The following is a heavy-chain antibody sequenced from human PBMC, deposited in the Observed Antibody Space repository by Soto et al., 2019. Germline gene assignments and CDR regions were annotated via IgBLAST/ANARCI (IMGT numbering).Heavy chain of an antibody. CDR3: ARLAYSSSSDWFDP. CDR2: IIPIFGTA. CDR1: GDSMSSDA. J-gene: IGHJ5*02. V-gene: IGHV1-69*01. Sequence: SSLKLSFTPSGDSMSSDAISWVRQAPGQGLEWMGGIIPIFGTANYAQKFQGRVTITADESTSTAYMELSSLGSEDTAVYYCARLAYSSSSDWFDPWGQGNLVTVSS. D-gene: IGHD6-6*01.